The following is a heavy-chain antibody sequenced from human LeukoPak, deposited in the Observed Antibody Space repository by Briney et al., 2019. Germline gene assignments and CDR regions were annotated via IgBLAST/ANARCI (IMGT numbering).Heavy chain of an antibody. CDR3: AQQQLENYYYYGMDV. V-gene: IGHV1-69*13. Sequence: SVKVSCKASGYTFTGYYMHWVRQAPGQGLEWMGGIIPIFGTANYAQKSQGRVTITADESTSTAYMELSSLRSEDTAVYYCAQQQLENYYYYGMDVWGQGTTVTVSS. D-gene: IGHD6-13*01. CDR1: GYTFTGYY. J-gene: IGHJ6*02. CDR2: IIPIFGTA.